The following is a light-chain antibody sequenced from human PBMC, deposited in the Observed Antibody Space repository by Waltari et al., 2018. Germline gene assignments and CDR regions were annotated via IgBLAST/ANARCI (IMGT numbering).Light chain of an antibody. CDR3: QQANSFPIT. CDR1: QGISSW. Sequence: DVATPHSPASVSASLRDCVPSTGRASQGISSWLAWYQQKPGKAPKLLIYAASSLQSGVPSRFSGSGSGTDVTLTISSLQPEDFATYYCQQANSFPITFGQGTRLEIK. V-gene: IGKV1-12*01. CDR2: AAS. J-gene: IGKJ5*01.